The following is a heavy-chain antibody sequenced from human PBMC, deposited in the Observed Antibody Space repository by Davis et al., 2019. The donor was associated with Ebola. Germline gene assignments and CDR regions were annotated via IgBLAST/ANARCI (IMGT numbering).Heavy chain of an antibody. J-gene: IGHJ6*02. CDR3: ARGGGYYYYYGMEV. Sequence: GGSLRLSCAASGFTSSSYAMHWVRKAPGKGLEWVAVISYDGSNKYYADSVKGRFTISRDNSKNTLYLQMNSLRAEDTAVYYCARGGGYYYYYGMEVWGQGTTVTVSS. V-gene: IGHV3-30-3*01. CDR1: GFTSSSYA. CDR2: ISYDGSNK. D-gene: IGHD3-10*01.